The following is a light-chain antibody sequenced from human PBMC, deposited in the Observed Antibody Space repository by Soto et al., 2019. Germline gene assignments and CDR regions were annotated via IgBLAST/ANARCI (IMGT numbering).Light chain of an antibody. CDR1: QSLSNFF. V-gene: IGKV3-20*01. CDR3: QQYESSPIT. J-gene: IGKJ5*01. Sequence: EIVLTQSPGILSLSPGAGAPLSCRASQSLSNFFLAWYQQKPGQAPRLLIYGTSIRATGIPDRFSGSGSETDFTLTVNRLEPEDFAVYYCQQYESSPITFGQGTRLEIK. CDR2: GTS.